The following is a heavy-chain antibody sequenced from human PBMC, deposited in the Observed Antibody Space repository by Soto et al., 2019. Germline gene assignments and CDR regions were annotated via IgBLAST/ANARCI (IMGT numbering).Heavy chain of an antibody. CDR3: ARDWDSSGMFDP. V-gene: IGHV4-59*01. J-gene: IGHJ5*02. D-gene: IGHD6-6*01. CDR1: GASITTYY. CDR2: ISYSGST. Sequence: NPSETLSLTCSVSGASITTYYWSWIRQPPGKGLEWIGSISYSGSTKYNPSLESRVMISLDTSKNQFSLRLTSVTAADTALYYCARDWDSSGMFDPWGQGALVTVYS.